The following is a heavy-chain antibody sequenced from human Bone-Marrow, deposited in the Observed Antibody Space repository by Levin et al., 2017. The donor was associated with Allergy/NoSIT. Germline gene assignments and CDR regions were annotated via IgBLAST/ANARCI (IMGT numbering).Heavy chain of an antibody. CDR2: ITDSGRT. CDR3: AKEMTRVIPVFDY. Sequence: GESLKISCAASGFTFSTYAMSWVRQAPGKGLEWVSAITDSGRTYYADSVQGRFTVSRDNSKNTLYLQMNSLRADDTAVYYCAKEMTRVIPVFDYWGQGTLVTVSS. CDR1: GFTFSTYA. D-gene: IGHD4-17*01. J-gene: IGHJ4*02. V-gene: IGHV3-23*01.